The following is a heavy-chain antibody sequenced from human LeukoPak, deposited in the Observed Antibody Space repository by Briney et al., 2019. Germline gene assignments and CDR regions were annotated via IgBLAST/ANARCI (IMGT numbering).Heavy chain of an antibody. J-gene: IGHJ4*02. CDR1: GFTFSSWS. V-gene: IGHV3-48*04. Sequence: GGSLRLSCVASGFTFSSWSMNWVRQAPGKGLEWLSYISGTSSTIYYADSVKGRFTISRDNAKNSLYLQMNSLRVEDTAVYYCARPRTAEYYFDYWGQGMLVTVSS. CDR2: ISGTSSTI. CDR3: ARPRTAEYYFDY.